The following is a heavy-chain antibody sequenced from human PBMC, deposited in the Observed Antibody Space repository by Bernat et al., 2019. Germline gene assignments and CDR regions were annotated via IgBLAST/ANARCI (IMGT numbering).Heavy chain of an antibody. J-gene: IGHJ4*02. CDR2: ISSSSSYT. Sequence: QVQLVESGGGLVKPGGSLRLSCAASGFTFSDYYMSWIRQAPGKGLEWVSYISSSSSYTNYADSVKGRFTISRDNAKNSLYLQMNSLRAEDTAVYYCARRRVYSYGYWGGFDYWGQGTLVTVSS. CDR1: GFTFSDYY. D-gene: IGHD5-18*01. CDR3: ARRRVYSYGYWGGFDY. V-gene: IGHV3-11*06.